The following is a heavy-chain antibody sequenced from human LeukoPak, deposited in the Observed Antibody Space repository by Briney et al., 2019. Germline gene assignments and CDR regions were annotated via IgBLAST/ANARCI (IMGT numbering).Heavy chain of an antibody. Sequence: GGSLRLSCAASGFSFKSFGMHWVRQSPGKGLEWVAFIKEDQSNLYYAESVKGRFSISRDNSKTTLYLQVNSLRPEDTAIYYCAKDSCGGDCRSGLLDYWGQGTLLTVSS. CDR2: IKEDQSNL. CDR3: AKDSCGGDCRSGLLDY. V-gene: IGHV3-30*02. J-gene: IGHJ4*02. D-gene: IGHD2-21*02. CDR1: GFSFKSFG.